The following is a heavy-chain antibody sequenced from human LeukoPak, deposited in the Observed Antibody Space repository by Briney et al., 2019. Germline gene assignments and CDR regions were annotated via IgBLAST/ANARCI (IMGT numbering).Heavy chain of an antibody. CDR1: GGTFSSYA. CDR2: IIPIFGTA. V-gene: IGHV1-69*05. CDR3: ARELSGYDYGVGYYYYYMDV. D-gene: IGHD5-12*01. J-gene: IGHJ6*03. Sequence: SVKVSCKASGGTFSSYAISWVRQVPGQGLEWVGRIIPIFGTANYAQKFQGRVTITTDESTSTAYMELSSLRSEDTAVYYCARELSGYDYGVGYYYYYMDVWGKGTTVTVSS.